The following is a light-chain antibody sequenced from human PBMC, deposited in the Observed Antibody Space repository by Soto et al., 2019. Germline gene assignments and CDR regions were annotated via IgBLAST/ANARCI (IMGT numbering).Light chain of an antibody. V-gene: IGKV1-12*01. CDR3: QQANSFPWT. CDR1: QGINTW. CDR2: AAS. J-gene: IGKJ1*01. Sequence: DIQMTQSPSSVSASVGDRVTMTCRASQGINTWLAWYQQKPGKAPKILIYAASNLQSGVPSRFSGSGSGTDFTLSISSLQPEDSATYYCQQANSFPWTFGQGTKVDI.